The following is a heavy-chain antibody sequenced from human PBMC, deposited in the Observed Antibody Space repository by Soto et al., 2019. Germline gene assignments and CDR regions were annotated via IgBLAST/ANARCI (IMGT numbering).Heavy chain of an antibody. D-gene: IGHD5-12*01. CDR2: ISSDGSVA. Sequence: PGXSLRLACAASGFTFSNHWIHWVDQAPGKGLVWVSRISSDGSVATYADSVKGRFTIFRDNAKNTLYLQMNSLRAEDTAVYYCASAVANTRNGLDIWGQGTMVTVSS. J-gene: IGHJ3*02. V-gene: IGHV3-74*01. CDR3: ASAVANTRNGLDI. CDR1: GFTFSNHW.